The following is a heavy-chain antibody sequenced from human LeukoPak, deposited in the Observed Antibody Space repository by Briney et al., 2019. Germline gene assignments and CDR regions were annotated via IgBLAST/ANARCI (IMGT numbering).Heavy chain of an antibody. CDR1: GCSISSSNW. Sequence: SETLSLTCAVSGCSISSSNWWGRIRQPPGKGLEWIGYIYYSGNTHYNPSLKSRVTMSVDTSKNQFSLKLSSVTAVDTAIYYCAKSVDGGNSPFDYWGQGTLVTVSS. CDR3: AKSVDGGNSPFDY. CDR2: IYYSGNT. J-gene: IGHJ4*02. V-gene: IGHV4-28*01. D-gene: IGHD4-23*01.